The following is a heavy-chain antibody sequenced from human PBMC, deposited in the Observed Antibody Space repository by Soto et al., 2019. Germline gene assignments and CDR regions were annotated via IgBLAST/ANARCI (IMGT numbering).Heavy chain of an antibody. D-gene: IGHD5-18*01. J-gene: IGHJ4*02. CDR3: ARDGVDTSVVAVMGY. CDR1: GGSISTSHW. V-gene: IGHV4-4*02. Sequence: QVQLQESGPGLVKPSGTLSLTCAVFGGSISTSHWWSWVRQPPGKGLEWIGEIYHTGSSNYNPSLKSRVTMSLDKSKNQFSLTLTSVTAADTAVCYCARDGVDTSVVAVMGYWGQGAPVTVSS. CDR2: IYHTGSS.